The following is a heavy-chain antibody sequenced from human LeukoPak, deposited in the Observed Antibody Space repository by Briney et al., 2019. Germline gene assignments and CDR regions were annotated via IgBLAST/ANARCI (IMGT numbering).Heavy chain of an antibody. D-gene: IGHD6-6*01. CDR3: ARDLYSSLSKWFDH. Sequence: SETLSLTCAVYGGSFSGDYWSWIRQPPGKGLEWIGEINHSGSTNYNPSLKSRVTISVDTSKNQFSLKLSSVTAADTAVYYCARDLYSSLSKWFDHWGQGTLVTVSS. J-gene: IGHJ5*02. CDR1: GGSFSGDY. V-gene: IGHV4-34*01. CDR2: INHSGST.